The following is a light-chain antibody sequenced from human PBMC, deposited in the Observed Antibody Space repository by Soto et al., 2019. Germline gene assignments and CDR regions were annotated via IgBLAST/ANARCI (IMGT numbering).Light chain of an antibody. CDR2: DAS. J-gene: IGKJ5*01. Sequence: DIQMTQSPSSLSASVGDRVTVNCQASQDITNYLNWYQQKPGRAPRLLLYDASSLETGVPSRFSGSGSGTDFTLTISSLQPEDVATYYCQHYDHLPITFGQGTRLEIK. CDR3: QHYDHLPIT. CDR1: QDITNY. V-gene: IGKV1-33*01.